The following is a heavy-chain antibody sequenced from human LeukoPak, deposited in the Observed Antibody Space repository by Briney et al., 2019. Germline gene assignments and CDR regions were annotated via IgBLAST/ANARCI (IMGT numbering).Heavy chain of an antibody. D-gene: IGHD3-10*01. CDR2: VTGTGGNT. J-gene: IGHJ4*02. V-gene: IGHV3-23*01. CDR1: GFTFDSYA. Sequence: GGSLRLSCEGSGFTFDSYAMSWVRQSPGKGLEWVSAVTGTGGNTYHADSVKDRFTISRDNSKNTVYLQMNSLRAEDTAVYYCAKVHGSGSYRFDFWGQGTLVTVSS. CDR3: AKVHGSGSYRFDF.